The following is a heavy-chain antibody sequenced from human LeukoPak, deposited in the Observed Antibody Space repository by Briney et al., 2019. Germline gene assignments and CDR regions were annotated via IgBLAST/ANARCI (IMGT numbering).Heavy chain of an antibody. CDR2: INPNSGGT. J-gene: IGHJ5*02. CDR3: ARVYYGSGSYSWFDP. V-gene: IGHV1-2*02. D-gene: IGHD3-10*01. CDR1: GYTFTGYD. Sequence: ASVKVSCKASGYTFTGYDMHWVRQAPGQGLEWMGWINPNSGGTNYAQKFQGRVTMTRDTSISTAYMELSRLRSDDTAVYYCARVYYGSGSYSWFDPWGQGTLVTVSS.